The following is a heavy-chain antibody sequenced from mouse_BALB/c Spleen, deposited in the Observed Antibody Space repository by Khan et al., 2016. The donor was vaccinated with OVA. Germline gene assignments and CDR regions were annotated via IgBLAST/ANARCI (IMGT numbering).Heavy chain of an antibody. D-gene: IGHD2-3*01. CDR3: ARQPGYYEGSAMDY. CDR1: GFTFSSYG. CDR2: ISSGGSYT. V-gene: IGHV5-6*01. Sequence: EVQLQESGGDLVKPGGSLKLSCAASGFTFSSYGMSWVRQTPDKRLEWVATISSGGSYTYYPDNLKGRFTISRDNAKNTLYLQMSSLKSEDTAMYYWARQPGYYEGSAMDYWGQGTSVTVSS. J-gene: IGHJ4*01.